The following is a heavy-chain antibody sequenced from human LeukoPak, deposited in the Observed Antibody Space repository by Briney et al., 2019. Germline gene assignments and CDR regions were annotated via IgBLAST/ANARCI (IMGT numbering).Heavy chain of an antibody. D-gene: IGHD6-13*01. V-gene: IGHV1-2*02. CDR2: INPNSGGT. CDR1: GYTFTGYY. Sequence: ASVKVSCKASGYTFTGYYMHWVRQAPGQGLEWMGWINPNSGGTNYAQKFQGRVTMTRDTSISTAYMELSRLRSDDTAVYYCARDQAFEYAAAAGYFDYWGREPWSPSPQ. J-gene: IGHJ4*02. CDR3: ARDQAFEYAAAAGYFDY.